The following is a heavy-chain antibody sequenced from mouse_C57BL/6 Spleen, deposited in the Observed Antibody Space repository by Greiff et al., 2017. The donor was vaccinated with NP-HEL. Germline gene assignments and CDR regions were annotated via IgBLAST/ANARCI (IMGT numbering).Heavy chain of an antibody. Sequence: QVQLKQSGAELVKPGASVKLSCKASGYTFTSYWMQWVKQRPGQGLEWIGEIDPSDSYTNYNQKFKGKATLTVDTSSSTAYMQLSSLTSEDSAVYYCARGDNTYESYWGQGTLVTVSA. CDR1: GYTFTSYW. CDR3: ARGDNTYESY. D-gene: IGHD5-1-1*01. CDR2: IDPSDSYT. V-gene: IGHV1-50*01. J-gene: IGHJ3*01.